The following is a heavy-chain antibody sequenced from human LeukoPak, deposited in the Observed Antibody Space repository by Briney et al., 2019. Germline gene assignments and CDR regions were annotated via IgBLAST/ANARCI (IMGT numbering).Heavy chain of an antibody. D-gene: IGHD3-22*01. Sequence: SETLSLTCAVYGGSFSGYYWSWIRQPPGKGLEWIGEINHSGSTNYNPSLKSRVTISVDTSKNQFSLKLSSVTAADTAVYYCALSSGYYGDAFDIWGQGTMVTVSS. V-gene: IGHV4-34*01. CDR2: INHSGST. CDR1: GGSFSGYY. J-gene: IGHJ3*02. CDR3: ALSSGYYGDAFDI.